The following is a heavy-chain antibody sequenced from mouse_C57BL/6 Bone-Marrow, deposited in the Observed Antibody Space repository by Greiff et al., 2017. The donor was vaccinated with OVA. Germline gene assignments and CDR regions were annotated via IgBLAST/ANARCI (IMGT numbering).Heavy chain of an antibody. CDR2: IYPGDGDT. CDR1: GYAFSSSW. CDR3: ARPAQATVDYAMDY. D-gene: IGHD3-2*02. Sequence: QVQLQQSGPELVKPGASVKNSCKASGYAFSSSWMNWVKQRPGKGLEWIGRIYPGDGDTNYNGKFKGKATLTADKSSSTAYMQLSSLTSEDSAVYFCARPAQATVDYAMDYWGQGTSVTVSS. J-gene: IGHJ4*01. V-gene: IGHV1-82*01.